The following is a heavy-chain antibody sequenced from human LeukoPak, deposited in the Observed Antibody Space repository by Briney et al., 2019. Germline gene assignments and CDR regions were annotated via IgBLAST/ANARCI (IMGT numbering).Heavy chain of an antibody. CDR3: ARARGLRPAEFDY. D-gene: IGHD4-17*01. V-gene: IGHV3-7*01. CDR1: GFTFSSYW. Sequence: GGSLRLPCAASGFTFSSYWMSWVRQAPGKGLEWVANIKQDGSEKYYVDSVKGRFTISRDNAKNSLYLQMNSLRAEDTAVYYCARARGLRPAEFDYWGQGTLVTVSS. J-gene: IGHJ4*02. CDR2: IKQDGSEK.